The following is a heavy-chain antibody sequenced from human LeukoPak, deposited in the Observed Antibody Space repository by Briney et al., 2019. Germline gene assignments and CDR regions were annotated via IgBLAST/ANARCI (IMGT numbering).Heavy chain of an antibody. J-gene: IGHJ3*02. Sequence: ASVKVSCKASGGTFSSYAISWVRQAPGQGLEWMGGIIPIFGTANYAQKFQGRVTMTRDMSTSTVYMELSSLRSEDTAVYYCARDGGYCSGGSCSRGAFDIWGQGTMVTVSS. D-gene: IGHD2-15*01. CDR3: ARDGGYCSGGSCSRGAFDI. V-gene: IGHV1-69*05. CDR2: IIPIFGTA. CDR1: GGTFSSYA.